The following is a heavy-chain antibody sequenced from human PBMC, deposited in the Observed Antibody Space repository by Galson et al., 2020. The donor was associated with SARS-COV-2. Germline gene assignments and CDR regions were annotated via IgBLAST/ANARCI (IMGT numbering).Heavy chain of an antibody. CDR2: LSAGGGSP. CDR1: GFTLTSSA. Sequence: GGSLRLSCAVSGFTLTSSAMSWVRQAPGKGLEWVSSLSAGGGSPYYAGSVKGRFTISRDNSKSTLFLQMNGLRAEDTALYYCAKVYGKGTLGAFDVWGKGTVVTVSS. CDR3: AKVYGKGTLGAFDV. V-gene: IGHV3-23*01. J-gene: IGHJ3*01. D-gene: IGHD3-10*01.